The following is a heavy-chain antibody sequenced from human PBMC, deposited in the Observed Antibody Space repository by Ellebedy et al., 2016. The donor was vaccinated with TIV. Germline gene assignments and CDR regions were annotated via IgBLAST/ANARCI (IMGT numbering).Heavy chain of an antibody. V-gene: IGHV3-30-3*02. Sequence: GESLKISCAASGFTFSSYAMSWVRQAPGKGLEWVAVISYDGSNKYYADSVKGRFTISRDNSKNTLYLQMNSLRAEDTAVYYCAKSHARLGYCSSTSCYAPFDYWGQGTLVTVSS. D-gene: IGHD2-2*01. CDR1: GFTFSSYA. J-gene: IGHJ4*02. CDR2: ISYDGSNK. CDR3: AKSHARLGYCSSTSCYAPFDY.